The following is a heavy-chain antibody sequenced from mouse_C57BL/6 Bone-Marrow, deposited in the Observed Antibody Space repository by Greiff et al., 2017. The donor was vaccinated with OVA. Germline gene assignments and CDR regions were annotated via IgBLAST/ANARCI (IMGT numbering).Heavy chain of an antibody. CDR2: IRNKANGYTT. CDR1: GFTFTDYY. V-gene: IGHV7-3*01. CDR3: ARLDPDY. J-gene: IGHJ2*01. Sequence: EVNVVESGGGLVQPGGSLSLSCAASGFTFTDYYMSWVRQPPGKALEWLGFIRNKANGYTTEYSASVKGRFTISRDNSQSVLYLQMNALSAEYSATYYGARLDPDYWGQGTTLTVSS.